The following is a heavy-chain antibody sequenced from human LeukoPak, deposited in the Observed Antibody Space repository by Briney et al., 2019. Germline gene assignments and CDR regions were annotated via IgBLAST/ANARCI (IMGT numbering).Heavy chain of an antibody. Sequence: GGSLRLSCAASGFTFSSYAMSWGRQAPGKGLEWVSYISSSGSTIYYADSVKGRFTISRDNSKNTLYLQMNSLRAEDTAVYYCARDRGSAYSSSWYKSHNWFDPWGQGTLVTVSS. CDR1: GFTFSSYA. J-gene: IGHJ5*02. CDR2: ISSSGSTI. CDR3: ARDRGSAYSSSWYKSHNWFDP. V-gene: IGHV3-48*01. D-gene: IGHD6-13*01.